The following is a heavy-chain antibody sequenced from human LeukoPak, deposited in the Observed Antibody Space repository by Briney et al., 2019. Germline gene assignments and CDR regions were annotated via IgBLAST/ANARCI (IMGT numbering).Heavy chain of an antibody. V-gene: IGHV3-30*04. J-gene: IGHJ4*02. CDR1: GFAFSSYA. Sequence: GGSLRLSCAASGFAFSSYAMHWVRQAPGKGLEWVAVISYDGGKKSYADSVKGRFTISRDNSKNTLYLQMDSLRVEDTAVYYCARDRAWDYLDSWDQGPLVTVSS. D-gene: IGHD1-26*01. CDR2: ISYDGGKK. CDR3: ARDRAWDYLDS.